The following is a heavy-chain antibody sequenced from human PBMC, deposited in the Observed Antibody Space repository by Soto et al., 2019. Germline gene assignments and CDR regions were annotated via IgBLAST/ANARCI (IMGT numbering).Heavy chain of an antibody. CDR3: ARDLRAGGDY. J-gene: IGHJ4*02. CDR2: LNPRADST. CDR1: GYTLSDAN. Sequence: QVQLVQSGAEVKKPGASVKVSCKASGYTLSDANINWVRQAPGQGPEWMGILNPRADSTNYAQKIKGRVTRTRDTSTSTVYLELSSVRYEDTAVCYCARDLRAGGDYWGQGTLVTVSS. V-gene: IGHV1-46*03. D-gene: IGHD1-26*01.